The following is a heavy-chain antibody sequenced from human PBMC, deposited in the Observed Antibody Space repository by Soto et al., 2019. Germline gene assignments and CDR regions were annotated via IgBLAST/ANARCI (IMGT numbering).Heavy chain of an antibody. D-gene: IGHD6-19*01. V-gene: IGHV4-34*01. Sequence: PSETLSLTCAVYGGSFSGYYWSWIRQPPGKGLEWIGEINHSGSTNYNPSLKSRVTISVDTSKNQFSLKLSSVTAADPAVYYCARGGWTTGAFDIWGQGTMVTVSS. J-gene: IGHJ3*02. CDR1: GGSFSGYY. CDR3: ARGGWTTGAFDI. CDR2: INHSGST.